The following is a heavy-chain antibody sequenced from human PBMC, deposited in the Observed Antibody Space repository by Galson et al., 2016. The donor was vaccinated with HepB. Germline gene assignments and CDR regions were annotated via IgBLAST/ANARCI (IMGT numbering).Heavy chain of an antibody. CDR3: ASLGGAVTNNAFDP. V-gene: IGHV1-18*01. J-gene: IGHJ5*02. CDR2: ISGLNGRT. D-gene: IGHD4-17*01. Sequence: SVKVSCKASTHSFTRYGITWVRQAPGQGLEWMGWISGLNGRTDYAQKFQDRVTMTTDTSTSTAYMELRSLRSDDTAVYFCASLGGAVTNNAFDPWGQGTLVIVSS. CDR1: THSFTRYG.